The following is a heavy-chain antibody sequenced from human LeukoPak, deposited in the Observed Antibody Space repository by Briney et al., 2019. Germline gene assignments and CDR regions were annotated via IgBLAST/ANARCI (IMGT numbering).Heavy chain of an antibody. D-gene: IGHD3-10*01. V-gene: IGHV4-30-2*01. CDR1: GGSISSCGYS. CDR2: IYHSGST. Sequence: SQTLSLTCAVSGGSISSCGYSWSWIRQPPGKGLEGVGYIYHSGSTYYNPSLKSRVTISVDRSKNQFSLKLSSVTAADTAVYYCARGEPTYYYGSGMGALDYWGQGTLVTVSS. CDR3: ARGEPTYYYGSGMGALDY. J-gene: IGHJ4*02.